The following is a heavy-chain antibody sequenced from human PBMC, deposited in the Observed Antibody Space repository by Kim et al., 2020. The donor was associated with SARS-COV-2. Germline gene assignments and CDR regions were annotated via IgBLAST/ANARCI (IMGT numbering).Heavy chain of an antibody. CDR3: ARGEMATISFVWYFDL. V-gene: IGHV1-8*01. Sequence: ASVKVSCKASGYTFTSYDINWVRQATGQGLEWMGWMNPNSGNTGYAQKFQGRVTMTRNTSISTAYMELSSLRSEDTAVYYCARGEMATISFVWYFDLWGRGTLVTVSS. CDR2: MNPNSGNT. J-gene: IGHJ2*01. CDR1: GYTFTSYD. D-gene: IGHD5-12*01.